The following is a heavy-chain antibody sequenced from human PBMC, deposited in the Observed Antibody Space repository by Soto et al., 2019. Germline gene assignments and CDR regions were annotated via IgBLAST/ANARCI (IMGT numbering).Heavy chain of an antibody. Sequence: SGPTLVNPTQTLTLTCTFSGFSLSTSGMCVSWIRQPPGKALEWLALIDWDDDKYYSTSLKTRLTISKDTSKNQVVLTMTNMDPGDTATYYCARSYYKDSSGYYFVDYSGQGTLVTVSS. CDR2: IDWDDDK. J-gene: IGHJ4*02. V-gene: IGHV2-70*01. CDR3: ARSYYKDSSGYYFVDY. CDR1: GFSLSTSGMC. D-gene: IGHD3-22*01.